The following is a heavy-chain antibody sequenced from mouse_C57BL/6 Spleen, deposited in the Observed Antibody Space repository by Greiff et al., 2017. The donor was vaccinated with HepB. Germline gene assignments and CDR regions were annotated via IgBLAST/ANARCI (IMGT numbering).Heavy chain of an antibody. V-gene: IGHV5-6*01. CDR2: ISSGGSYT. CDR1: GFTFSSYG. D-gene: IGHD2-4*01. Sequence: EVKLVESGGDLVKPGGSLKLSCAASGFTFSSYGMSWVRQTPDKRLEWVATISSGGSYTYYPDSVKGRFTISRDNAKNTLYLQMSSLKSEDTAMYYCARHEGMITGNYHAMDYWGQGTSVTVSS. J-gene: IGHJ4*01. CDR3: ARHEGMITGNYHAMDY.